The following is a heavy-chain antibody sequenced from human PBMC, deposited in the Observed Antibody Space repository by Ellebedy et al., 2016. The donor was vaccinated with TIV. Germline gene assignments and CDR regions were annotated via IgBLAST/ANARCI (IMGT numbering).Heavy chain of an antibody. V-gene: IGHV1-18*01. CDR1: GYTYTNYG. CDR2: ISAYKGNT. Sequence: AASVKVSCKASGYTYTNYGLSWVRQAPGQGLEWVGWISAYKGNTNYAQKFQGRVTMTIDTFTGTGYMELRNLRSDDTAVYYCARGFRYGSGRWPLDYWGQGTLVTVSS. D-gene: IGHD4-23*01. J-gene: IGHJ4*02. CDR3: ARGFRYGSGRWPLDY.